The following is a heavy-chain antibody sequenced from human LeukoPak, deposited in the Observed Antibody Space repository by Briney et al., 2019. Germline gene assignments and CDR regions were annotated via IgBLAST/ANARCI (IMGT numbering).Heavy chain of an antibody. J-gene: IGHJ1*01. CDR3: ARRLIGYCSGGSCYSGYFQH. CDR2: INHSGST. D-gene: IGHD2-15*01. CDR1: GGSFSGYY. Sequence: PSETLSLTCAVYGGSFSGYYWSWIRQLPGKGLEWIGEINHSGSTNYNPSLKSRVTISVDTSKNQFSLKLSSVTAADTAVYYCARRLIGYCSGGSCYSGYFQHWGQGTLVTVSS. V-gene: IGHV4-34*01.